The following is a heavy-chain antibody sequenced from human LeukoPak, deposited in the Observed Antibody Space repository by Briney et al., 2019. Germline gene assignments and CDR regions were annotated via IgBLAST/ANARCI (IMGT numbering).Heavy chain of an antibody. V-gene: IGHV3-73*01. D-gene: IGHD6-25*01. J-gene: IGHJ4*02. CDR2: IKSKASSYAT. CDR3: TRDIRLGYDY. CDR1: GFSFSGSA. Sequence: GGSLRLSCAAPGFSFSGSAMHSVRQASGKGLEWVGHIKSKASSYATAYAASVKGRFSISRDDSKNTAYLQMNSLKTEDTAVYYCTRDIRLGYDYWGQGTLVTVSS.